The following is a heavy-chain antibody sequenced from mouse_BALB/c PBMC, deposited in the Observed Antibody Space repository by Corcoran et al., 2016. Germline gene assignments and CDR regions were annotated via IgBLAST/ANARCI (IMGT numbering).Heavy chain of an antibody. V-gene: IGHV14-3*02. D-gene: IGHD1-1*01. CDR3: AAYYYSNSSRAMDY. Sequence: EVQLQQSGAEFVKQGASVKLSCTASGFNIKDTYMHWVKQRPEQGLEWIGRIDPANGNTKYDPKFQGKATITADTSSSTAYLQLSSLTSEDTAVYYCAAYYYSNSSRAMDYWGQGTSVTVSS. CDR1: GFNIKDTY. J-gene: IGHJ4*01. CDR2: IDPANGNT.